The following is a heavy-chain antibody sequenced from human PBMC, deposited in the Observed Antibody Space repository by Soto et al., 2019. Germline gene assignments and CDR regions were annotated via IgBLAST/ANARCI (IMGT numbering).Heavy chain of an antibody. Sequence: GESLKISCKGSGYSFTSYWIGWVRQMPGKGLEWMGIIYPGDSDTRYSPSFQGQVTISADKSISTAYLQWSSLKASDTAMYYCARLMRGSYYYYGMDVWGQGTTVTVSS. CDR2: IYPGDSDT. CDR1: GYSFTSYW. V-gene: IGHV5-51*01. CDR3: ARLMRGSYYYYGMDV. D-gene: IGHD1-26*01. J-gene: IGHJ6*02.